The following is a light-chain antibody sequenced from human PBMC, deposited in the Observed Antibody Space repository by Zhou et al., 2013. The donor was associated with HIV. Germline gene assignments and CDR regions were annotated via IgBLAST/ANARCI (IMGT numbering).Light chain of an antibody. Sequence: EILMTQSPSTLSVSPGERVTLSCRASQSVFSNLAWYQQKPGQAPSLLIYDTSTRATGIPARFSGSGSGTEFTLTISSLQSEDFAVYYCQQYNNWQLTFGGGTKVEIK. J-gene: IGKJ4*01. CDR3: QQYNNWQLT. CDR1: QSVFSN. V-gene: IGKV3D-15*01. CDR2: DTS.